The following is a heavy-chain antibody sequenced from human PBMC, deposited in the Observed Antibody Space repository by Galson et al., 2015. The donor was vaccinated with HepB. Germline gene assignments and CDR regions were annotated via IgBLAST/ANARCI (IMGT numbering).Heavy chain of an antibody. Sequence: SLRLSCAASGFTFSGYEMNWVRQAPGKGLEWVSYIRSSGSTIYYADSVKGRFTISRENAKNSLYLQMNSLRAEDTAVYYCARGSGYYYFDYWGQGTLVTVSS. CDR1: GFTFSGYE. CDR3: ARGSGYYYFDY. D-gene: IGHD3-22*01. J-gene: IGHJ4*02. CDR2: IRSSGSTI. V-gene: IGHV3-48*03.